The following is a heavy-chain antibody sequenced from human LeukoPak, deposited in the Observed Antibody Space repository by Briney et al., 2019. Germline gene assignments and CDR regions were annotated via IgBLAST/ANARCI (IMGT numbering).Heavy chain of an antibody. CDR3: TRGYYYDSSGPNIPFDY. Sequence: AGGSLRLSCAASEFSVGSNYMTWVRQAPGKGLEWVSLIYSGGSTYYADSVKGRFTISRDNSKNTLYLQMNSLRAEDTAVYYCTRGYYYDSSGPNIPFDYWGQGTPVTVSS. J-gene: IGHJ4*02. CDR2: IYSGGST. CDR1: EFSVGSNY. D-gene: IGHD3-22*01. V-gene: IGHV3-66*01.